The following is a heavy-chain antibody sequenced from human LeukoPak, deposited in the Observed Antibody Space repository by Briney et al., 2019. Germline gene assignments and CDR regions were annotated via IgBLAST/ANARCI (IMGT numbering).Heavy chain of an antibody. CDR3: ARDNPYYYDSSGSFDY. CDR1: GFTFDDYG. J-gene: IGHJ4*02. D-gene: IGHD3-22*01. CDR2: INWNGGST. V-gene: IGHV3-20*04. Sequence: GGSLRLSCAASGFTFDDYGMSWVRQAPGKGLEWVSGINWNGGSTGYADSVKGRFTISRDNAKNSLYLQMNSLRAEYTALYYCARDNPYYYDSSGSFDYWGQGTLVTVSS.